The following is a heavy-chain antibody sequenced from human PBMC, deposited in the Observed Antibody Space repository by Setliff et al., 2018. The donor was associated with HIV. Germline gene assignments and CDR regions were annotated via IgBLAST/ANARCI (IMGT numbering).Heavy chain of an antibody. V-gene: IGHV3-23*01. Sequence: GGSLRLSCAASGFTFSNYALTWVRQAPGKGLEWASSISGSGGSTNYEDSVKGRFTISRDDSKNTLYLQMNSLRVEDTAVYYCARLGELSSFDYWGQGTLVTVSS. CDR1: GFTFSNYA. D-gene: IGHD3-16*02. CDR3: ARLGELSSFDY. CDR2: ISGSGGST. J-gene: IGHJ4*02.